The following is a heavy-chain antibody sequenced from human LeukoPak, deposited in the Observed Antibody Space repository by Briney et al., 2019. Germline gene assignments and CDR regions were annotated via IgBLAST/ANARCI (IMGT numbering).Heavy chain of an antibody. D-gene: IGHD4-17*01. CDR3: ARGLRLRGRTRGDY. V-gene: IGHV4-4*02. J-gene: IGHJ4*02. CDR2: INHSGST. Sequence: PSETLSLTCAVSGGSISSSNWWSWVRPPPGKGLEWIGEINHSGSTNYNPSLKSRVTISVDTSKNQFSLKLSSVTAADTAVYYCARGLRLRGRTRGDYWGQGTLVTVSS. CDR1: GGSISSSNW.